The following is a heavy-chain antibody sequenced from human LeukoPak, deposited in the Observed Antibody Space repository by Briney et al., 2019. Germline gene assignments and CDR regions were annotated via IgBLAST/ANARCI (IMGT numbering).Heavy chain of an antibody. CDR2: INHSGST. J-gene: IGHJ4*02. CDR3: AREDVEMATITVDY. V-gene: IGHV4-38-2*02. D-gene: IGHD5-24*01. Sequence: PSETLSLTCTVSGYSISSGYYRSWIRQPPGKGLEWIGEINHSGSTNYNPSLKSRVTISVDTSKNQFSLKLSSVTAADTAVYYCAREDVEMATITVDYWGQGTLVTVSS. CDR1: GYSISSGYY.